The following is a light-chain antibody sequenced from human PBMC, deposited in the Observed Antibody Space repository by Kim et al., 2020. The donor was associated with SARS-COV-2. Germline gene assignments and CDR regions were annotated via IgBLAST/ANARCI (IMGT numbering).Light chain of an antibody. J-gene: IGLJ3*02. CDR2: GNT. CDR1: SSNIGAGYD. Sequence: QSVLTQPPSVSGAPGQRVTISCTGSSSNIGAGYDVHWYQQLPGTAPKLLIYGNTNRPSGDPDRFSGSKSDTSASLAITGLQAEDEADYYCQSYDSSLSAWVFGGGTQLTVL. CDR3: QSYDSSLSAWV. V-gene: IGLV1-40*01.